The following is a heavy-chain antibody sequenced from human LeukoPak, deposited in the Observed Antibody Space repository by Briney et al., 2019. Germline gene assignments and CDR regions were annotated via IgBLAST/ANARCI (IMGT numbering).Heavy chain of an antibody. J-gene: IGHJ4*02. V-gene: IGHV3-30*03. D-gene: IGHD1-26*01. CDR1: GFTFSSYG. CDR3: ARDRGSYYVDY. Sequence: GRSLRLSCAASGFTFSSYGMHWVRQAPGKGLEWVAVISFDGSKKYYADSVKGRFTISRDNSKNTLYLQVNSLRAEDTAVYYCARDRGSYYVDYWGQGTLVTVSS. CDR2: ISFDGSKK.